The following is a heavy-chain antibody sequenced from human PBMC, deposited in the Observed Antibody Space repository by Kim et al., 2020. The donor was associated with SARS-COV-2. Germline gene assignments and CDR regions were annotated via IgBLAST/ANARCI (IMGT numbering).Heavy chain of an antibody. Sequence: VKGRFTISRDNAKNSLYLQMNSLRAEDTAVYYCARDRLPGIAVAGSWFDPWGQGTLVTVSS. CDR3: ARDRLPGIAVAGSWFDP. J-gene: IGHJ5*02. V-gene: IGHV3-11*04. D-gene: IGHD6-19*01.